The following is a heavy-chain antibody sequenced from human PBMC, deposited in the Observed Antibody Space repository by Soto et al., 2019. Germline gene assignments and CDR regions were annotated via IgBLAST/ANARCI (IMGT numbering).Heavy chain of an antibody. D-gene: IGHD5-18*01. J-gene: IGHJ4*02. V-gene: IGHV4-34*01. CDR2: INHSGST. Sequence: SETLSLTCAVYGGSFSGYYWSWIRQPPGKGLEWIGEINHSGSTNYNPSLKSRVTISVDTSKNQFSLKLSSVTAADTAVYYCASLKARGYSYGEFDYWGQGTLVTVSS. CDR3: ASLKARGYSYGEFDY. CDR1: GGSFSGYY.